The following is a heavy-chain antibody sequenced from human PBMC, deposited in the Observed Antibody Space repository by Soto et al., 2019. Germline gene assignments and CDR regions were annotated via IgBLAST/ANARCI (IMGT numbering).Heavy chain of an antibody. CDR2: IYYSGIT. CDR3: AGVPPVGITIFGVVIHGGMDV. Sequence: PSETLSLTCTVSGGSISSYYCSWIRQPPWKGLEWIGYIYYSGITNYNPSLKSRVTISVDTSKNQFSLKLSSVTAADADVYYCAGVPPVGITIFGVVIHGGMDVWGQRTTVTLSS. CDR1: GGSISSYY. J-gene: IGHJ6*02. D-gene: IGHD3-3*01. V-gene: IGHV4-59*01.